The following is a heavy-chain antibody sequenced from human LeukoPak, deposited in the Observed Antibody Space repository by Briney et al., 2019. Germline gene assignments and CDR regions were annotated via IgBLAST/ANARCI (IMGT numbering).Heavy chain of an antibody. D-gene: IGHD3-22*01. CDR2: ISYDGNNK. CDR1: GFTFSTYS. Sequence: GGSLRLSCAASGFTFSTYSMHWVRQAPGKGLEWVAVISYDGNNKYYADSVKGRFTISRDNSKNTLYLQMNSLRAEDTAVYYCAKDSSGYRVNPDYWGQGTLVTVSS. V-gene: IGHV3-30*18. J-gene: IGHJ4*02. CDR3: AKDSSGYRVNPDY.